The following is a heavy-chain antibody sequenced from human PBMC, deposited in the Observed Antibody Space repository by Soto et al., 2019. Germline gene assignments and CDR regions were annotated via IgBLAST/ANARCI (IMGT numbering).Heavy chain of an antibody. CDR1: GFTFSSYA. CDR2: ISYDGSNK. CDR3: ARHCPYYDFWSGYSGWFDP. V-gene: IGHV3-30-3*01. D-gene: IGHD3-3*01. Sequence: QVQLVESGGGVVQPGRSLRLSCAASGFTFSSYAMHWVRQAPGKGLEWVAVISYDGSNKYYADSVKGRFTISRDNSKNTLYLQMNRLRAEDTAVYYCARHCPYYDFWSGYSGWFDPWGQGTLVTVSS. J-gene: IGHJ5*02.